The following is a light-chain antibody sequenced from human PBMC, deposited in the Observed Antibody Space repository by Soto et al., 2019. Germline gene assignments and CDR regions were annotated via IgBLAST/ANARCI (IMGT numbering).Light chain of an antibody. CDR3: QQYYTTLALT. CDR2: WAS. CDR1: QSVLYSSNNKNY. V-gene: IGKV4-1*01. Sequence: DIVMTQSLDSLAVSLGERATINCKSSQSVLYSSNNKNYLAWYQQKPGQPPKLLISWASTRESGVPDRFSASGSGTDFTLTISSLQAEDVAVYYCQQYYTTLALTFGGGTKV. J-gene: IGKJ4*01.